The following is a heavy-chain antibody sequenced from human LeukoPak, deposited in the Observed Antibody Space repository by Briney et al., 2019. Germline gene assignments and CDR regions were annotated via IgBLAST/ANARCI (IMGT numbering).Heavy chain of an antibody. CDR3: ARRRYYDSSGYYNH. V-gene: IGHV1-69*06. J-gene: IGHJ5*02. D-gene: IGHD3-22*01. CDR2: IISIFGTA. CDR1: GYTFTGYY. Sequence: GASVRVSCKASGYTFTGYYMHWVRQAPGQGLEWMGGIISIFGTANYAQKFQGRVTITADKSTSTAYMELSSLRSEDTAVYYCARRRYYDSSGYYNHWGQGTLVTVSS.